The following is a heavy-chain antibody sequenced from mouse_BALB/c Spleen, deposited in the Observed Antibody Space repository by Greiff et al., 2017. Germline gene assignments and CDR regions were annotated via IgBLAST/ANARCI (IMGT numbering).Heavy chain of an antibody. V-gene: IGHV3-2*02. D-gene: IGHD2-3*01. CDR1: GYSITSDYA. CDR3: ARGLYDGYYPPYYAMDY. Sequence: EVQLQQSGPGLVKPSQSLSLTCTVTGYSITSDYAWNWIRQFPGNKLEWMGYISYSGSTSYNPSLKSRISITRDTSKNQFFLQLNSVTTEDTATYYCARGLYDGYYPPYYAMDYWGQGTSVTVSS. J-gene: IGHJ4*01. CDR2: ISYSGST.